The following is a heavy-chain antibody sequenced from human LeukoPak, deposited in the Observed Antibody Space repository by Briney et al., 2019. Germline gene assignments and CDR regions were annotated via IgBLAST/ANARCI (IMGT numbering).Heavy chain of an antibody. D-gene: IGHD6-25*01. CDR2: VNRVGYT. Sequence: SGTLSLTCAVQGASFSGYSWSWIRQPPGKGLEWIGEVNRVGYTIYNPSLKSRVSISIDTSTTQFSLRLTSVTVADTAVYFCARERVVSDYNWFDPWGQGTLVTVSS. J-gene: IGHJ5*02. CDR1: GASFSGYS. V-gene: IGHV4-34*01. CDR3: ARERVVSDYNWFDP.